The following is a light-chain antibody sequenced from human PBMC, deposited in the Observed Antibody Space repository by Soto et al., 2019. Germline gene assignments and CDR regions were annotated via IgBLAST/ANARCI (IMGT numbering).Light chain of an antibody. CDR2: GTS. CDR1: QNIRGF. J-gene: IGKJ4*01. Sequence: DIVMTQSPFALSASVGDRVTITCRASQNIRGFLHWYQQKPGKAPKLLIYGTSNLESGVPSRFGGSGSGTDFTLTISGLQLEDFATYYCQQSYSTPQTFGGGTKVEIK. V-gene: IGKV1-39*01. CDR3: QQSYSTPQT.